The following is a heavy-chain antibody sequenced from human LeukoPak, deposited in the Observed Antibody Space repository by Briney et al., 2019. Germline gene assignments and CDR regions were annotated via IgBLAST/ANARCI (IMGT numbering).Heavy chain of an antibody. CDR2: TYYKSKWYN. Sequence: SQTLSLTCAISGDSVSSNSAAWNWIRQSPSRGLEWLGRTYYKSKWYNDYAVSVKSRITINPDTSKNQFSLQLNSVTPEDTAVYYCARDYYDSSGYQTPFDYWGQGTLVTVSS. V-gene: IGHV6-1*01. D-gene: IGHD3-22*01. CDR3: ARDYYDSSGYQTPFDY. J-gene: IGHJ4*02. CDR1: GDSVSSNSAA.